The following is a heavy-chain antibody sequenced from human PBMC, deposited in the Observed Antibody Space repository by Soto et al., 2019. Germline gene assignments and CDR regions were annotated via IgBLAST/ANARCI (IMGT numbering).Heavy chain of an antibody. V-gene: IGHV1-8*01. J-gene: IGHJ5*02. CDR3: ARFYCSSTICYSYSSGYADRFDP. CDR2: MNPNSGNT. D-gene: IGHD2-2*01. CDR1: GYTFTSYD. Sequence: ASVKVSCKASGYTFTSYDINWVRQATGQGLEWMGWMNPNSGNTGYARKFQGRVTMTRNTSISTAYMELSSLRSEDTAVYYCARFYCSSTICYSYSSGYADRFDPWGQGTLVTISS.